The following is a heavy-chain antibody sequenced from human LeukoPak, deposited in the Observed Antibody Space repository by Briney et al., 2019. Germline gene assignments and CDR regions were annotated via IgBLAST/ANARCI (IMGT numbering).Heavy chain of an antibody. J-gene: IGHJ3*01. D-gene: IGHD6-19*01. CDR3: AREFLSSGWNAFDF. CDR1: GFIFSNYE. V-gene: IGHV3-48*03. Sequence: GGSLRLSCAASGFIFSNYEMNWVRQAPGKGLEWISYISSSGSAKYYADSVKGRFTISRDNAKNSLYLQMNSLRAEDTAVYYCAREFLSSGWNAFDFWGQGTLVTVSS. CDR2: ISSSGSAK.